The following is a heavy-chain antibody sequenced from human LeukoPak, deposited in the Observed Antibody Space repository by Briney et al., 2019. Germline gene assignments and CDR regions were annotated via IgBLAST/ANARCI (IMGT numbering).Heavy chain of an antibody. Sequence: GASVKVSCKASGGTFSSYAISWVRQAPGQGLEWMGGIIPIFGTANYAQKFQGRVTITADESTSTAYMELSSLRSEDTAVYYCARTLWFGEVRGFNPWGQGTLVTVSS. CDR2: IIPIFGTA. J-gene: IGHJ5*02. V-gene: IGHV1-69*13. CDR3: ARTLWFGEVRGFNP. CDR1: GGTFSSYA. D-gene: IGHD3-10*01.